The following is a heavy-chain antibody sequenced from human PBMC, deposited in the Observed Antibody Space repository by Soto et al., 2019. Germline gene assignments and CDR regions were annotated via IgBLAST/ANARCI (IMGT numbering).Heavy chain of an antibody. Sequence: SGPTLVNPTQSLTLTCSFSGFSLSTTEVAVGWIRQPPGKALEWLALIYWDDDKRYSPSLKSRLTITKDTSKNQVVLTMTNMDPVDTATYYCAHRRVASPYSSNNWFDPWGQGTLVTVSS. CDR1: GFSLSTTEVA. D-gene: IGHD2-15*01. J-gene: IGHJ5*02. CDR2: IYWDDDK. CDR3: AHRRVASPYSSNNWFDP. V-gene: IGHV2-5*02.